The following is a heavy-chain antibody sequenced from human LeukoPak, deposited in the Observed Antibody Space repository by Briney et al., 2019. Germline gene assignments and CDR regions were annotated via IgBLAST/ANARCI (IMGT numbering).Heavy chain of an antibody. J-gene: IGHJ4*02. CDR2: IKSKTDGGTT. V-gene: IGHV3-15*01. CDR3: TTEGDGHNSFYFDY. CDR1: GFTFSNAW. Sequence: NPGGSLRLSCAASGFTFSNAWMSWVRQAPGKGLEWVGRIKSKTDGGTTDYDAPVKGRFTISRDDSKDTLYLQMNSLKTEDTAVYYCTTEGDGHNSFYFDYWGQGTLVTVSS. D-gene: IGHD5-24*01.